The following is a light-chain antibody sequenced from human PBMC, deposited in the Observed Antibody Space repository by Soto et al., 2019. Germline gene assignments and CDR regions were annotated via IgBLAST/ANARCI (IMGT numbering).Light chain of an antibody. J-gene: IGKJ1*01. Sequence: AIRMTQSPSSLSASTGDRVTITCRASQGISSYLAWYQQKPGKAPKLLIYAASTLQGGVPSRFSGSGSGTDFTLTISCLQSEDFATYYCQQYYSYTPWTFGQGTKVEIK. CDR2: AAS. CDR3: QQYYSYTPWT. CDR1: QGISSY. V-gene: IGKV1-8*01.